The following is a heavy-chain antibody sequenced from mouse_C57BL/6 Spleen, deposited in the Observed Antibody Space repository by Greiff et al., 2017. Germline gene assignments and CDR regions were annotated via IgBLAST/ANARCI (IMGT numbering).Heavy chain of an antibody. V-gene: IGHV1-82*01. Sequence: VQLQQPGPELVKPGASVKISCKASGYAFSSSWMTWVKQRPGKGLEWIGRSYPGDGDTNYNGKFKGKATLTADKSSSTAYMQLSSLTSEDSTVYFCARRGGLRGYAMDYWGQGTSVTVSS. D-gene: IGHD2-4*01. J-gene: IGHJ4*01. CDR3: ARRGGLRGYAMDY. CDR2: SYPGDGDT. CDR1: GYAFSSSW.